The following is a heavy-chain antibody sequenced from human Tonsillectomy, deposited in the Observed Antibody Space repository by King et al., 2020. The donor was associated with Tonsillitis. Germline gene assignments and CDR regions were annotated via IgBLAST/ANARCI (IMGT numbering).Heavy chain of an antibody. J-gene: IGHJ3*02. Sequence: VQLVQSGAEVKKPGESLKISCKGSGYSFASYWIGWVRQMPGKGLEWMGIIYPGDSDIRYSPSFQGQVTISADKSISTAYLQWSSLKASDTAMYYCARHRDHDSSGYPLGIWGQGTMVTVSS. CDR2: IYPGDSDI. D-gene: IGHD3-22*01. CDR3: ARHRDHDSSGYPLGI. CDR1: GYSFASYW. V-gene: IGHV5-51*01.